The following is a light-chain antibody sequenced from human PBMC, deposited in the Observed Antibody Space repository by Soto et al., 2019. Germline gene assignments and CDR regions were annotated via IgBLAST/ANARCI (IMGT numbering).Light chain of an antibody. CDR2: DTS. CDR3: QQRLSWPIT. V-gene: IGKV3-11*01. J-gene: IGKJ5*01. Sequence: EILLTWSPSTLSLAPGERATLSCGASQSVSKQLGWYQQKPGQAPRLLIFDTSNRATGIPARFSGSGSGTDFTLTISSLEPEDVAVDYCQQRLSWPITFGQGTRLEIK. CDR1: QSVSKQ.